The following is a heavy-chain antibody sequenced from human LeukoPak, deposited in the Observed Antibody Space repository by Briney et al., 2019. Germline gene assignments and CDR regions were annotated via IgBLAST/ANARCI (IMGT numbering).Heavy chain of an antibody. Sequence: SETLSLTCAVYGGSFSGYYWSWIRQPPGKGLEWIGEINHSGSTSYNPSLKSRVTISVDTSKSQFSLKLSSVTAADTAVYYCARGWLDYDYWGQGTLVTVSS. V-gene: IGHV4-34*01. CDR2: INHSGST. CDR1: GGSFSGYY. D-gene: IGHD6-19*01. J-gene: IGHJ4*02. CDR3: ARGWLDYDY.